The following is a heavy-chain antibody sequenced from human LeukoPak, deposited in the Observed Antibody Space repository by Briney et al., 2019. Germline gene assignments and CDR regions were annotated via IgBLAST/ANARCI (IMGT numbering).Heavy chain of an antibody. Sequence: SETLSLTCAVYGGSFSGHFWSWIRQTPEKGLQWIGEINHSETTSYNPSLKSRVSISADVSKNQFSLKLNSVTAADTALYYCARGTDGMATVFDYWGPGTLVTVSS. V-gene: IGHV4-34*01. CDR3: ARGTDGMATVFDY. J-gene: IGHJ4*02. D-gene: IGHD5-24*01. CDR2: INHSETT. CDR1: GGSFSGHF.